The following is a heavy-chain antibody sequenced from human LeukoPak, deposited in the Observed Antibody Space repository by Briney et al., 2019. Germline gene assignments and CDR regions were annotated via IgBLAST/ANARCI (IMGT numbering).Heavy chain of an antibody. V-gene: IGHV3-9*01. CDR3: AKELGYYFDY. CDR2: ISWNSGSI. Sequence: TGGSLRLSCAASGFTFDDYAMHWVRQAPGKGLEWVSGISWNSGSIGYADSVKGRFTISRDKAKNSLYLQMNSLRAEDTALYYCAKELGYYFDYWGQGTLVTVSS. CDR1: GFTFDDYA. J-gene: IGHJ4*02.